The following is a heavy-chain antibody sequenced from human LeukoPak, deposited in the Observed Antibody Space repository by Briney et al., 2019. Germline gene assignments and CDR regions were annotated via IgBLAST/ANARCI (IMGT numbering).Heavy chain of an antibody. Sequence: SETLSLTCTVSGGSISSYYWSWIRQPPGKGLEWIGYIYYSGSTNYNPSLKSRVTISVDTSKNQFSLKLSSVTAADTAVYYCARGAITPGIAAPWGQGTLVTVSS. V-gene: IGHV4-59*01. D-gene: IGHD6-13*01. CDR2: IYYSGST. CDR1: GGSISSYY. J-gene: IGHJ5*02. CDR3: ARGAITPGIAAP.